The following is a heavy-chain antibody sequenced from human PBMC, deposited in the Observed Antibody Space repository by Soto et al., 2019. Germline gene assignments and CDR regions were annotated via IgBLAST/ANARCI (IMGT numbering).Heavy chain of an antibody. V-gene: IGHV4-59*08. Sequence: PSETLSLTCAVSGASISSYYWSWIRPPPGKGLVSMAHIYNGGSTNYSPSLQSRVTISVDTSKNQFSLKLSSVTAADTAVYHCARWYYDSGDYYYFDYWGQGTLVTVSS. D-gene: IGHD3-22*01. CDR2: IYNGGST. CDR3: ARWYYDSGDYYYFDY. J-gene: IGHJ4*02. CDR1: GASISSYY.